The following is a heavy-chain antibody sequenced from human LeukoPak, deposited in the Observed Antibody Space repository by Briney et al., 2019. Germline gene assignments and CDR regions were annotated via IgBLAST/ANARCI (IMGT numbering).Heavy chain of an antibody. CDR2: IYHSGST. CDR3: ARDQGIAVAGRVNWYFDL. Sequence: PSETLSLTCTVSGYSISSGYYWGWIRQPPGKGLEWIGSIYHSGSTNYNPSLKSRVTMSVDTSKNQFSLKLSSVTAADTAVYYCARDQGIAVAGRVNWYFDLWGRGTLVTVSS. J-gene: IGHJ2*01. V-gene: IGHV4-38-2*02. CDR1: GYSISSGYY. D-gene: IGHD6-19*01.